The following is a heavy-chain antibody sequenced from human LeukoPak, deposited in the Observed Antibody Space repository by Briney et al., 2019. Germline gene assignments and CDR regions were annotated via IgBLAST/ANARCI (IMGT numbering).Heavy chain of an antibody. CDR2: ISGSGGST. J-gene: IGHJ4*02. CDR3: AKEVDSSGWFVDY. Sequence: GGSLRLSCAASGFTFSSYAMSWVRQAPGKGLEWVSVISGSGGSTYYADSVKGRFTISRDTSKSTLYLQMNSLRAEDTAVYYCAKEVDSSGWFVDYWGRGTLVTVFS. V-gene: IGHV3-23*01. CDR1: GFTFSSYA. D-gene: IGHD6-19*01.